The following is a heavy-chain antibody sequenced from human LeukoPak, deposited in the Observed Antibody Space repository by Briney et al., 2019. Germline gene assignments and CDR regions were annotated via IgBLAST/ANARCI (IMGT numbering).Heavy chain of an antibody. CDR3: ARSGSYYVSIVDY. V-gene: IGHV4-4*07. J-gene: IGHJ4*02. CDR1: GGSISSYY. CDR2: IYTSGST. D-gene: IGHD1-26*01. Sequence: SETLSLTCTVSGGSISSYYWSWLRQPAGKGLEWIGRIYTSGSTNYNPSLKSRVTMSVDTSKNQFSLKLSSVTAADTAVYYCARSGSYYVSIVDYWGQGTLVTVSS.